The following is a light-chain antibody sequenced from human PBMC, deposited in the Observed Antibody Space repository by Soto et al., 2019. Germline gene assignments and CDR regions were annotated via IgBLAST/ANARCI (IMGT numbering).Light chain of an antibody. V-gene: IGKV1-39*01. CDR2: AAS. CDR3: QQSYKILT. Sequence: DIQLTQSPASLSASVGDRVTITCRASDNIGSNLNWYQHQTGTAPKLLIYAASSLQGGVPSRFSGSGYGTQFTLTIRGLQTEDFATYYCQQSYKILTFGGGTKGDIK. CDR1: DNIGSN. J-gene: IGKJ4*01.